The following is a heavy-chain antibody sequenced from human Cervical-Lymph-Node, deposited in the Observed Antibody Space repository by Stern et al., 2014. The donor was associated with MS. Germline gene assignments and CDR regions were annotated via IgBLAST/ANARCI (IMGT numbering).Heavy chain of an antibody. CDR1: GDSISSYTHY. CDR2: VYYGGAT. CDR3: AKHACTGAACPFDL. V-gene: IGHV4-39*01. Sequence: QVQLQESGPGLVKPSETLSLTFAVSGDSISSYTHYWAWIRQPPGKGLEWIGSVYYGGATYYNPSLKTPVTISVDTSKNHFSLGLNSVTAADTAVYYCAKHACTGAACPFDLWGQGTLVTVSS. D-gene: IGHD2-8*02. J-gene: IGHJ4*02.